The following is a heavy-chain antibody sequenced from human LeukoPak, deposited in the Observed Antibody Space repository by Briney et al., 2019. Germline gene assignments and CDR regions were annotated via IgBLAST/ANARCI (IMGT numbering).Heavy chain of an antibody. CDR1: GGSASSSSYY. J-gene: IGHJ4*02. V-gene: IGHV4-39*01. CDR2: IYYSGST. CDR3: ARLRGYSYGMFDY. D-gene: IGHD5-18*01. Sequence: SETLSLTCTVSGGSASSSSYYWGWIRQPPGKGLEWIGSIYYSGSTYYNPSLKSRVTISIDTSKNQFSLKLSSVTAADTAVYYCARLRGYSYGMFDYWGQGTLVTVSS.